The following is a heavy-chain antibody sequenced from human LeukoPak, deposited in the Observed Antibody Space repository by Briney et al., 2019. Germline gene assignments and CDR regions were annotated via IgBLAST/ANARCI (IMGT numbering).Heavy chain of an antibody. CDR3: ARVGGDYGDYNGDFDY. CDR2: IIPIFGTA. J-gene: IGHJ4*02. V-gene: IGHV1-69*05. D-gene: IGHD4-17*01. CDR1: GGTFSSYA. Sequence: SVKDSCKASGGTFSSYAISWVRQAPGQGLEWMGRIIPIFGTANYAQKFQGRVTITTDESTSTAYMELSSLRSEDTAVYYCARVGGDYGDYNGDFDYWGQGTLVTVSS.